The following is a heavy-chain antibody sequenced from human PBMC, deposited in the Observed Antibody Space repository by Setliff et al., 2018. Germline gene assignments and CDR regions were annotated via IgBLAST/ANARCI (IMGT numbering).Heavy chain of an antibody. CDR2: ITPSSGRT. J-gene: IGHJ3*02. CDR1: GYTFTSHY. CDR3: ARAVFPYHYEGACDI. Sequence: ASVKVSCEASGYTFTSHYMHWVRQATGLGLEWMGTITPSSGRTSYAQKFQGRVTMTRDTYTSTVYIDMSSLRSEDMAVYYCARAVFPYHYEGACDIWGQGTMVTVSS. D-gene: IGHD3-22*01. V-gene: IGHV1-46*01.